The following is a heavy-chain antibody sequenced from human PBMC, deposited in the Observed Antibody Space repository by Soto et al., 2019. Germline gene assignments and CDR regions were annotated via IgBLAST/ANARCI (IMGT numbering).Heavy chain of an antibody. J-gene: IGHJ6*02. CDR1: GGTFSSYT. Sequence: QVQLVQSGAEVKKPGSSVKVSCKASGGTFSSYTISWVRQAPGQGLEWMGRIIPILGIANYAQKFQGRVTITADKSTSTAYMALRSLRSEDTAVYYCARDLQCRGSCYGMDVWGQGTTVTVSS. V-gene: IGHV1-69*08. CDR2: IIPILGIA. CDR3: ARDLQCRGSCYGMDV. D-gene: IGHD3-10*01.